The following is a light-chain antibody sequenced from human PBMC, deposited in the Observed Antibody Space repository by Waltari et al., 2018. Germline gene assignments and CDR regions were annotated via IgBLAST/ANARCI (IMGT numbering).Light chain of an antibody. J-gene: IGLJ1*01. CDR3: QVWHADIDPGV. Sequence: SYVLTQPPSVSVAPGETASIACGGDTIGSYSVHWYQQKPGQAPVLVIFYDSDRPSGIPARFSGSNSGNTATLTITSVEAGDEARYYCQVWHADIDPGVFGTGTEVTVL. CDR2: YDS. CDR1: TIGSYS. V-gene: IGLV3-21*04.